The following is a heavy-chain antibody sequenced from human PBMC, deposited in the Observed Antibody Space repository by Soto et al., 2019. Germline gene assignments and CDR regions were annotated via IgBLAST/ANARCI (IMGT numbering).Heavy chain of an antibody. D-gene: IGHD2-21*01. CDR2: IIPIFGTA. J-gene: IGHJ6*02. CDR3: ARERRLVVVIAIRDYYYGMDV. V-gene: IGHV1-69*13. Sequence: SVKVSCKASGGTFSSYAISWVRQAPGQGLEWMGGIIPIFGTANYAQKFQGRVTITADESTSTAYMELSSLRSEDTAVYYCARERRLVVVIAIRDYYYGMDVWGQGTTVTVSS. CDR1: GGTFSSYA.